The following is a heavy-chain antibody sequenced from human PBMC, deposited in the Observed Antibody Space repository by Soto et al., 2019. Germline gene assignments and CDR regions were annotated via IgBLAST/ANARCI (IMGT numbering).Heavy chain of an antibody. CDR3: AISMTPKYYYYGMDV. J-gene: IGHJ6*02. CDR2: ISSSSSYI. V-gene: IGHV3-21*01. CDR1: GFTFSSYS. Sequence: PGGSLRLACAASGFTFSSYSMNWVRQAPGKGLEWVSSISSSSSYIYYADSVKGRFTISRDNAKNSLYLQMNSLRAEDTAVYYCAISMTPKYYYYGMDVWGQGITVTVSS.